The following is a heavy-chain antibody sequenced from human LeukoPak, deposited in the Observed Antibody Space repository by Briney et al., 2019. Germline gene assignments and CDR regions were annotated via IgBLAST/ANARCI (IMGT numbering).Heavy chain of an antibody. CDR2: IYSGGNT. CDR3: ARRAGDYSHPYDY. CDR1: GLTVSSNC. V-gene: IGHV3-53*01. J-gene: IGHJ4*02. D-gene: IGHD3-22*01. Sequence: PWGSLRLSCAASGLTVSSNCMSWVSQAPGKGLEWVSFIYSGGNTYYADSVKGRFTISRDNSKNTVHLQMNSLRAEDTAMYYCARRAGDYSHPYDYWGQGTLVTVSS.